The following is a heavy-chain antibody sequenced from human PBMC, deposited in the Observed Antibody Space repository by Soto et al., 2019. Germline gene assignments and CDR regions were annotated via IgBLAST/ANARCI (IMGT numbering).Heavy chain of an antibody. Sequence: GASVKVSCKASGGTFSSYTISWVRQAPGQGLEWMGRIIPILGIANYAQKFQGRVTITADKSTSTAYMELSSLRSEDTAVYYCASVGGYCSSTSCYPYNWFDPWGQGTLVTVSS. V-gene: IGHV1-69*02. CDR1: GGTFSSYT. J-gene: IGHJ5*02. D-gene: IGHD2-2*01. CDR3: ASVGGYCSSTSCYPYNWFDP. CDR2: IIPILGIA.